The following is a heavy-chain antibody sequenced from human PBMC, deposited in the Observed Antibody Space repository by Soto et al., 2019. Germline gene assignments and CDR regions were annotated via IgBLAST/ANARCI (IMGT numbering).Heavy chain of an antibody. J-gene: IGHJ4*01. CDR1: GFTFSNAW. V-gene: IGHV3-15*07. Sequence: GGSLRLSCAASGFTFSNAWINWVRQVPGKGLEWVGRIKSKTDGGTTDFAAPVKGRFAISRDDSKNMVYLQMNSLKTEDTAVYYCTTDSYINIVIVRFEYWGHGTLVTVSS. CDR2: IKSKTDGGTT. CDR3: TTDSYINIVIVRFEY. D-gene: IGHD3-22*01.